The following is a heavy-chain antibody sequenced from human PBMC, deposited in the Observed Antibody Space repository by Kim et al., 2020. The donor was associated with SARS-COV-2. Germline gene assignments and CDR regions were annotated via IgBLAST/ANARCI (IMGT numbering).Heavy chain of an antibody. CDR1: GFTFSSYG. J-gene: IGHJ4*02. D-gene: IGHD6-19*01. Sequence: GGSLRLSCAASGFTFSSYGMHWVRQAPGKGLEWVAVIWYDGSNKNYADSVKGRFTISRDNSKNTLYLQMNSLRAEDTAVYYCAKDRGSGWYGYFDYWGQGTMVTASS. V-gene: IGHV3-33*06. CDR2: IWYDGSNK. CDR3: AKDRGSGWYGYFDY.